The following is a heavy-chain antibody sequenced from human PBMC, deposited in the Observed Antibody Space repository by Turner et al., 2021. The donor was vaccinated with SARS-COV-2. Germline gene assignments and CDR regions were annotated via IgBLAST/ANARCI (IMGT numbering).Heavy chain of an antibody. J-gene: IGHJ6*02. D-gene: IGHD3-22*01. CDR1: GFTFSRYA. V-gene: IGHV3-30-3*01. CDR2: ISYDGSNK. CDR3: AGIQSYDRSDYYGMDV. Sequence: QVQPVESGGGVVQPGRSLGLSCAASGFTFSRYAMHWVRQAPGKGLEWVAVISYDGSNKYDADSVKGRITISRDNSKNTLYLQMNSLSAEDTAVYYCAGIQSYDRSDYYGMDVWGQGTTVTVSS.